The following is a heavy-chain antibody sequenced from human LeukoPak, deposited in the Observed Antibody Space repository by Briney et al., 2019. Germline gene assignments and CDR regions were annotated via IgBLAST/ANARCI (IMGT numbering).Heavy chain of an antibody. D-gene: IGHD1-1*01. CDR2: IYYSGST. V-gene: IGHV4-59*12. CDR1: GGSISSYY. CDR3: ARESRILLERLSIDY. Sequence: SETLSLTCTVSGGSISSYYWSRIRQPPGKGLEWIGYIYYSGSTNYNPSLKSRVTISVDTSKNQFSLKLSSVTAADTAMYYCARESRILLERLSIDYWGQGTLVTVSS. J-gene: IGHJ4*02.